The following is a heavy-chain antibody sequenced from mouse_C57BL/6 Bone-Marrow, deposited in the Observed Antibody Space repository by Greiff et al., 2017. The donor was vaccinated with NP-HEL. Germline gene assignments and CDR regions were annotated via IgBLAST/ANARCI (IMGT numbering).Heavy chain of an antibody. CDR1: GYTFTSYW. Sequence: QVQLQQPGAELVKPGASVKLSCKASGYTFTSYWMQWVKQRPGQGLEWIGEIDPSDSYTNYNQKFKGKATLTVDTSSSTAYMQLSSLTSEDSAVYYCARSYLLGDAMDYWGQGTSVTVSS. CDR3: ARSYLLGDAMDY. D-gene: IGHD2-1*01. J-gene: IGHJ4*01. CDR2: IDPSDSYT. V-gene: IGHV1-50*01.